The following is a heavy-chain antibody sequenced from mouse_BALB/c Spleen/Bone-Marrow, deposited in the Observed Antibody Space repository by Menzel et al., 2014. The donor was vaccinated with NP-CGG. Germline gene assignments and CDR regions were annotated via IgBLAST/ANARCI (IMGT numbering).Heavy chain of an antibody. Sequence: EVQLQQSGPELVKPGASVKMSCKASGYTFTSYVMHWVKQKPGQGLEWIGYINPYNDGTKYNEKFKGKATLTSDKSSGTAYMDLSSLTSEDSAVYYCARVYYGYDGTSSWFAYWGQGTLVTVSA. CDR3: ARVYYGYDGTSSWFAY. CDR2: INPYNDGT. CDR1: GYTFTSYV. D-gene: IGHD2-2*01. V-gene: IGHV1-14*01. J-gene: IGHJ3*01.